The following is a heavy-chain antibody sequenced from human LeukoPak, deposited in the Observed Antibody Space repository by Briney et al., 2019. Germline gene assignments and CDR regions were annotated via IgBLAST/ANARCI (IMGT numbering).Heavy chain of an antibody. CDR2: INSDGSTT. D-gene: IGHD1-26*01. V-gene: IGHV3-74*01. Sequence: GGSLRLSCAASGFSLGTDWMNWVRQAPGKGLVWVSRINSDGSTTTYADSVKGRFTISRDNAKNTLYLQMNSLGAEDTAVYCCGGGGYLLDYWGQGTLVTVSS. CDR3: GGGGYLLDY. CDR1: GFSLGTDW. J-gene: IGHJ4*02.